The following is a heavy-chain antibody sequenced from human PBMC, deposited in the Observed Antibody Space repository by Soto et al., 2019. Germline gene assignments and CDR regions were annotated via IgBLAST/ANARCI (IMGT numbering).Heavy chain of an antibody. D-gene: IGHD3-9*01. Sequence: EVKLLESGGGLVQPGGSLRLSCAASGFIFSNYAMTWVRQAPGKGLECVSSVSGSGNNTYYADSMKGHFTISRENSKTTLYLQMNGLRPEDTGVYYCARKSGDIDCWGQGTLVTVSA. CDR1: GFIFSNYA. CDR3: ARKSGDIDC. CDR2: VSGSGNNT. J-gene: IGHJ4*02. V-gene: IGHV3-23*01.